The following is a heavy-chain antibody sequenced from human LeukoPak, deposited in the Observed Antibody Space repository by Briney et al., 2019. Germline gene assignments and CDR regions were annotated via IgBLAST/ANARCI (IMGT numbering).Heavy chain of an antibody. Sequence: GASVKLSCTAAGYTFTCCCLHWVRQAPGPGLEWVGIINLSGGSKSYAQKFQGRVTMTRDTSKSTVYMELSSLRSEDTAVYYCARTDYYDSSGYYDQAYYFDYWGQGTLVTVSS. CDR2: INLSGGSK. CDR1: GYTFTCCC. CDR3: ARTDYYDSSGYYDQAYYFDY. J-gene: IGHJ4*02. D-gene: IGHD3-22*01. V-gene: IGHV1-46*01.